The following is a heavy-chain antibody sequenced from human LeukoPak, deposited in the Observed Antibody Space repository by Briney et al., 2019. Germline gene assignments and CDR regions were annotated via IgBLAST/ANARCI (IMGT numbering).Heavy chain of an antibody. CDR3: ARNRVDLAARGNWYFDL. CDR2: ISSSSSYI. V-gene: IGHV3-21*01. CDR1: GFNFSTYW. J-gene: IGHJ2*01. D-gene: IGHD6-6*01. Sequence: PGGSLRLSCAASGFNFSTYWMNWVRQAPGKGLEWVSSISSSSSYIYYADSVKGRFTISRDNAKNSLYLQMNSLRAEDTAVYYCARNRVDLAARGNWYFDLWGRGTLVTVSS.